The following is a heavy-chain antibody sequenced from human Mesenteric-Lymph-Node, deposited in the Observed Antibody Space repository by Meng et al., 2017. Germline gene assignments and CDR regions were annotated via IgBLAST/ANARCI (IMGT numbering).Heavy chain of an antibody. CDR1: GFTLSSHI. D-gene: IGHD3-22*01. CDR3: VRDSYDYDTYGLDV. J-gene: IGHJ6*02. V-gene: IGHV3-21*01. Sequence: GGSLRLSCAASGFTLSSHIMHWVRQAPGKGLEWVSSISSSGSYINYADSVKGRFTISRYSAKNSLLLQTNSLRAEDTAVYYCVRDSYDYDTYGLDVWGQGTTVTVSS. CDR2: ISSSGSYI.